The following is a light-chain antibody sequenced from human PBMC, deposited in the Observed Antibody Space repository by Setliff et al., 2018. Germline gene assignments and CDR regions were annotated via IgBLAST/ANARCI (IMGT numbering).Light chain of an antibody. J-gene: IGLJ2*01. CDR2: EVT. Sequence: QSVLTQPAAVSGSPGQSITISCAGTNSDVGGYNYVSWYQQHPNKAPKLMIYEVTKRPSGVSDRFSGSKSGNTASLTISGLQAEDEADYYCLSYTIENTHALFAGGT. CDR1: NSDVGGYNY. CDR3: LSYTIENTHAL. V-gene: IGLV2-14*03.